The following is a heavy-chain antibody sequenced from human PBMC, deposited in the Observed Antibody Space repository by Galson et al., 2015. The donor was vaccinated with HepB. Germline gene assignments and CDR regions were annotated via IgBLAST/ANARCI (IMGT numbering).Heavy chain of an antibody. D-gene: IGHD3-22*01. CDR1: GFTFSSYG. CDR2: IWYDGSNK. Sequence: SLRLSCAASGFTFSSYGMHWVRQAPGKGLEWVAVIWYDGSNKYYADSVKGRFTISRDNSKNTLYLQMNSLRAEDTAVYYCARGASFYDSSPLGYGGQGTLVTVSS. V-gene: IGHV3-33*01. J-gene: IGHJ4*02. CDR3: ARGASFYDSSPLGY.